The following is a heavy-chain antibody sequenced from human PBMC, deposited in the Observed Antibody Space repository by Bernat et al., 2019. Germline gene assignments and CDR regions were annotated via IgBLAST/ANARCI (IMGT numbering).Heavy chain of an antibody. CDR3: ASQSGSRFDY. Sequence: EVQLVESGGGLVQGGGSLRLSCAASAFSFRSFWMSWVRQAPGKGLEGVANIKQDGSEDYYVDSVRGRFTISRDNAKNSLYLQMNSLRAEDTAVYYCASQSGSRFDYWGQGTLVTVSS. D-gene: IGHD6-25*01. V-gene: IGHV3-7*03. CDR1: AFSFRSFW. CDR2: IKQDGSED. J-gene: IGHJ4*02.